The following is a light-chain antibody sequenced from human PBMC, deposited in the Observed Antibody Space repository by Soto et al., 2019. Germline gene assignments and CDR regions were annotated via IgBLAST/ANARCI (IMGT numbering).Light chain of an antibody. CDR1: QSVGSTF. CDR3: GQFVSSPPRT. CDR2: GVS. V-gene: IGKV3-20*01. Sequence: IVLTQSPGSLSWSPGERATLSCRASQSVGSTFLAWYQQKPGQAPRLLIYGVSTRATGIPDRFSGSWSGTAFTLSISRLEPEDFAVYYCGQFVSSPPRTFGQGNQVDIX. J-gene: IGKJ1*01.